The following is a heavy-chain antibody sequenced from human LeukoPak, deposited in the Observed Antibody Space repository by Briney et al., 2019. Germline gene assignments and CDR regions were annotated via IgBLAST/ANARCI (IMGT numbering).Heavy chain of an antibody. CDR1: GFTFSSYS. CDR3: AKEPRLCGGDCFSLLDN. V-gene: IGHV3-23*01. Sequence: GGSLRLSCAASGFTFSSYSMSWVRQAPGKGLEGVSLICADGRTFYADSVKGRFTISRDNSKNTLYLQMNSLRAEDTAVYYCAKEPRLCGGDCFSLLDNWGQGTLVSVSS. J-gene: IGHJ4*02. CDR2: ICADGRT. D-gene: IGHD2-21*02.